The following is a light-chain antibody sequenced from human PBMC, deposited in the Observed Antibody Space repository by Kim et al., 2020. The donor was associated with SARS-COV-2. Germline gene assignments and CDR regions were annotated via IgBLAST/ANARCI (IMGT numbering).Light chain of an antibody. V-gene: IGKV3-20*01. CDR1: QTFSSRL. CDR3: QQYDSSPYT. CDR2: ATS. J-gene: IGKJ2*01. Sequence: EIVLTQSPGTLSLSPGERATLSCRASQTFSSRLLAWYQQKLGQAPRLLIFATSSRPGGIPDRFSGSGSGTDFTLTISRLEPEDFGVYYCQQYDSSPYTFGQGTKLEIK.